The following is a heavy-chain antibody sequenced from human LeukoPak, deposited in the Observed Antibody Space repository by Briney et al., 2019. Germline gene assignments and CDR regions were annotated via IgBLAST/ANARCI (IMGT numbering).Heavy chain of an antibody. Sequence: GGSLRLSCAASGFTVSSNYMSWVRQAPGKGVEGVSIIYSGGSTYYTDSVRGRFIISRDISKNTLYLQMNSLRAEDTAVYYCARVGDCGRASCYAIDYWGQGTLVTVSS. CDR3: ARVGDCGRASCYAIDY. D-gene: IGHD2-2*01. CDR2: IYSGGST. V-gene: IGHV3-66*01. CDR1: GFTVSSNY. J-gene: IGHJ4*02.